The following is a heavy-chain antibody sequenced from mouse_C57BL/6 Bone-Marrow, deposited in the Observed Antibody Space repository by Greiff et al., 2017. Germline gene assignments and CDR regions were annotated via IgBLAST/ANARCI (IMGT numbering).Heavy chain of an antibody. V-gene: IGHV5-4*01. CDR1: GFTFSSYA. J-gene: IGHJ3*01. CDR2: ISDGGSYT. D-gene: IGHD1-1*01. Sequence: EVQLQESGGGLVKPGGSLKLSCAASGFTFSSYAMSWVRQTPEKRLEWVATISDGGSYTYYPDNVKGRFTISRDNAKNNLYLQMSHLKSEDTAMYYCARDPITTVVKGFAYWGQGTLVTVSA. CDR3: ARDPITTVVKGFAY.